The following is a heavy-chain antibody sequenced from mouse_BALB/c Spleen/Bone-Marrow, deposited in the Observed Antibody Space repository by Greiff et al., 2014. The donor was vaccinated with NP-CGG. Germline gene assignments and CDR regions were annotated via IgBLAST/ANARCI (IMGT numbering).Heavy chain of an antibody. D-gene: IGHD2-3*01. CDR2: VNSNGDST. Sequence: EVQGVESGGGLMQPGGSLKLSCAASGFTFSRYGMSWVRQTPDKRLVLVATVNSNGDSTYYPDSVRGRFNISRDNAKNTLYLQMSSLKSEDTAMYYCARDDGYYPYWYFDVWGAGTTVTVSS. CDR1: GFTFSRYG. J-gene: IGHJ1*01. V-gene: IGHV5-6-3*01. CDR3: ARDDGYYPYWYFDV.